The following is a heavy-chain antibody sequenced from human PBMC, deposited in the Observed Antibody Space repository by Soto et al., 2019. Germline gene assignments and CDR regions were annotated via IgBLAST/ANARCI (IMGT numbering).Heavy chain of an antibody. CDR3: ARSPRSSPYFDY. CDR2: IYPGDYET. J-gene: IGHJ4*02. CDR1: GYTFSNFW. D-gene: IGHD6-13*01. V-gene: IGHV5-51*01. Sequence: LGESLNISCQCSGYTFSNFWIAWVRQLPGKGLEWMGIIYPGDYETRYSPSFHGKVTISADRSIGTAYLQWSSLEASDSAFYFCARSPRSSPYFDYWGQGALVTVSS.